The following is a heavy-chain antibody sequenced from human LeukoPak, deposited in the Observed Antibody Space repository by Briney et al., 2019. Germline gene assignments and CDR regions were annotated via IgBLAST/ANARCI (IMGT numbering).Heavy chain of an antibody. CDR1: GSSISRNY. V-gene: IGHV4-59*01. CDR2: IYYSGRT. CDR3: ARGPRVLGRLRLGESYYFDS. Sequence: SETLSLTCTVSGSSISRNYWNWIRQSPGKGLGGIGYIYYSGRTNYNTSLKSRVTTSIDPSKNQSSLKLSSVTAADTAVYYCARGPRVLGRLRLGESYYFDSWGQGTLVTVSS. J-gene: IGHJ4*02. D-gene: IGHD3-16*01.